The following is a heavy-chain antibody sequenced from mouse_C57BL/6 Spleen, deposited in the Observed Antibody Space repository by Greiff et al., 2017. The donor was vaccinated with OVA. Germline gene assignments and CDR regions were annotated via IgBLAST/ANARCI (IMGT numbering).Heavy chain of an antibody. J-gene: IGHJ2*01. CDR1: GYTFTDYN. Sequence: EVQLQQSGPELVKPGASVKIPCKASGYTFTDYNMDWVKQSHGKSLEWIGDINPNNGGTIYNQKFKGKATLTVDKSSSTAYMELRSLTSEDTAVYYCARRAYYYGSSYFDYWGQGTTLTVSS. V-gene: IGHV1-18*01. CDR2: INPNNGGT. D-gene: IGHD1-1*01. CDR3: ARRAYYYGSSYFDY.